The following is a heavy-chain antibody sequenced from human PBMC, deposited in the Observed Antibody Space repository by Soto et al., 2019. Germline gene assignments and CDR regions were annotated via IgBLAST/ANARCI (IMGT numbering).Heavy chain of an antibody. CDR2: IYFSGNT. D-gene: IGHD3-10*01. V-gene: IGHV4-30-4*01. J-gene: IGHJ4*02. CDR3: ASETYYDGSGTYRAFDY. CDR1: SGSISSGDHY. Sequence: QGQLQESGPGLVKPSQTLSLTCTVSSGSISSGDHYWSWLRQPPGKGLEWIGYIYFSGNTYYNPSLRIRVTISLDTPKNQFSLRLSSVTAADTAVYFCASETYYDGSGTYRAFDYWGQGTLVTVSS.